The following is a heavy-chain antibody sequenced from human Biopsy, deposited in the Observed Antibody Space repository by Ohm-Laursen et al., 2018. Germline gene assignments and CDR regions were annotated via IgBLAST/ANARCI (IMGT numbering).Heavy chain of an antibody. CDR1: GFTFSDYW. J-gene: IGHJ4*02. D-gene: IGHD1-26*01. V-gene: IGHV3-7*01. CDR2: IKQDGNEK. CDR3: ARARGSGGLRYHFDY. Sequence: GSLRLSCAASGFTFSDYWMGWVRQAPGKGLEWVANIKQDGNEKYYVDSVMGRFTISRDNGKNSLYLQMNSLRAEDTAVYYCARARGSGGLRYHFDYWGQGTLVTVSS.